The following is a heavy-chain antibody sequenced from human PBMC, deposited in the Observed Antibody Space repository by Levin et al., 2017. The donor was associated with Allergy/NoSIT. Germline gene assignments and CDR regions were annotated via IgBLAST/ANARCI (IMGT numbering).Heavy chain of an antibody. CDR2: ISGIGGST. CDR3: AKDTYDYLWRNNRYTHDFDY. Sequence: GGSLRLSCVASGFAFSSYAMNWVRQAPGKGVKWVSTISGIGGSTYYADSVKGRFTISRDNSKNTLHLQMHSLRAEDTAIYYCAKDTYDYLWRNNRYTHDFDYWGQGPLVTVSS. J-gene: IGHJ4*02. CDR1: GFAFSSYA. D-gene: IGHD3-16*02. V-gene: IGHV3-23*01.